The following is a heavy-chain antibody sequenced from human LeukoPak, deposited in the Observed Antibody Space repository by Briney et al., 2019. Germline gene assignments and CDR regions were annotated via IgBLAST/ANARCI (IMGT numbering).Heavy chain of an antibody. CDR3: ARDRDIVVVPAAAFDY. D-gene: IGHD2-2*01. CDR1: GGTFSSYA. CDR2: INPSGGST. J-gene: IGHJ4*02. V-gene: IGHV1-46*03. Sequence: ASVKVSCKASGGTFSSYAISWVRQAPGQGLEWMGIINPSGGSTSYAQKFQGRVTMTRDTSTSTVYMELSSLRSEDTAVYYCARDRDIVVVPAAAFDYWGQGTLVTVSS.